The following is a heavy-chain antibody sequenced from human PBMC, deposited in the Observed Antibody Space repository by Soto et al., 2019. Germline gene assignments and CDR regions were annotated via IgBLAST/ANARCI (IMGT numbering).Heavy chain of an antibody. D-gene: IGHD3-3*01. CDR1: GFTFSNFG. CDR2: ISADGSDK. Sequence: QVQLVESGGGVVQPGRSLRLSCAASGFTFSNFGMHWGRQAPGKGLEWVAAISADGSDKYFSDSVKGRFTISRDNSMNTLFLQMNSLRVEDTAVYYCTKGSEVARQELDYWGQGTLVTVSS. CDR3: TKGSEVARQELDY. V-gene: IGHV3-30*18. J-gene: IGHJ4*02.